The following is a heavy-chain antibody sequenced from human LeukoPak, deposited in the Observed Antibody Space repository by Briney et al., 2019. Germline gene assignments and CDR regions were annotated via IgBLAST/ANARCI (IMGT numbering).Heavy chain of an antibody. CDR3: ARDLMVSGAYFDY. J-gene: IGHJ4*01. CDR2: ISRDNTI. V-gene: IGHV3-48*02. D-gene: IGHD3-10*01. Sequence: GGSLRLSCAASGFTFSSSAMSWVRQAPGRGLEWISFISRDNTIYYTDSVKGRFTISRDNAKNSLYLQMDSLRDEDSAVYYCARDLMVSGAYFDYWGHGTLVTVSS. CDR1: GFTFSSSA.